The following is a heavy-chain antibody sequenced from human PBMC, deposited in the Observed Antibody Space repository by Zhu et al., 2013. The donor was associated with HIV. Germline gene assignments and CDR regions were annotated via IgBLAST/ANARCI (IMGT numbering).Heavy chain of an antibody. V-gene: IGHV4-38-2*02. CDR2: IYHSGST. D-gene: IGHD5-12*01. J-gene: IGHJ5*02. CDR1: GYSISSGYY. Sequence: QVQLQESGPGLVKPSETLSLTCTVSGYSISSGYYWGWIRQPPGKGVEWIGSIYHSGSTYYNPSLKSRVTISVDTSKNQFSLKLSSVTAADTAVYYCARHPHNIEATIWWFDPWGQGSPGHRLL. CDR3: ARHPHNIEATIWWFDP.